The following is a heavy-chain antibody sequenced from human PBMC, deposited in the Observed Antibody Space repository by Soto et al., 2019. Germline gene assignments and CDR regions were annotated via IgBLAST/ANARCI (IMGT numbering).Heavy chain of an antibody. Sequence: SETLSLTCTVSGGSITSYKWSWIRQSPGKGLEWIAYMYSSGSSDYNPSLKGRVTISMDTSKNQYSLKLNSATAADTAVYYCAREWSAFDYWGQGILVTVSS. CDR3: AREWSAFDY. CDR1: GGSITSYK. J-gene: IGHJ4*02. V-gene: IGHV4-59*01. D-gene: IGHD2-15*01. CDR2: MYSSGSS.